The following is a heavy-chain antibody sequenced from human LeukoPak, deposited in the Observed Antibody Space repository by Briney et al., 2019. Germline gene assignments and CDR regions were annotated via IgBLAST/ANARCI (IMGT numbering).Heavy chain of an antibody. V-gene: IGHV3-49*04. D-gene: IGHD1-26*01. CDR1: GFAFGDYA. CDR3: TRDPRGSYGPDAFDI. Sequence: PGGSLRLSCTASGFAFGDYAMSWVRQAPGKGLEWVGFIGSKAYGGTTEYAASVKGRFTISRDDSKSIAYLQMNSLKTEDTAVYYCTRDPRGSYGPDAFDIWGQGTMVTVSS. J-gene: IGHJ3*02. CDR2: IGSKAYGGTT.